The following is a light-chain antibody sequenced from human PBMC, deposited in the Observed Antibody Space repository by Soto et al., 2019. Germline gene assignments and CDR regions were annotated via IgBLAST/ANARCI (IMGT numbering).Light chain of an antibody. Sequence: QSALTQPASVSGSPGQSITISCTGTNSDVGSYNLVSWYQQHPGKAPKLMIFEVTKRPSGVSNRFSGSKSGNTASLTISGLQAEDEADYYCCSYASSSTSLDVFGTGTKLTVL. V-gene: IGLV2-23*02. CDR2: EVT. J-gene: IGLJ1*01. CDR3: CSYASSSTSLDV. CDR1: NSDVGSYNL.